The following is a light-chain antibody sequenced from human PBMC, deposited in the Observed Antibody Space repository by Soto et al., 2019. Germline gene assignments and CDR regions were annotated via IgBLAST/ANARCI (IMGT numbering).Light chain of an antibody. CDR1: QSVSNNY. V-gene: IGKV3-20*01. J-gene: IGKJ1*01. CDR3: QQYGSSGT. Sequence: IVLTQSPGTLSLSPGERATLSCRASQSVSNNYLAWYQQKPGQAPRLLIYGASNRATGIPDRFIGSGSGTDFTLTIRRMEPEDFAVYYCQQYGSSGTFGQGTKVDIK. CDR2: GAS.